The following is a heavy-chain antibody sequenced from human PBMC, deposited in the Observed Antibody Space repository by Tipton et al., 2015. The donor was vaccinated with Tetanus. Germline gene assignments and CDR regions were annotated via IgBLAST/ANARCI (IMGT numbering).Heavy chain of an antibody. CDR2: IFSGGST. CDR1: GFTFSSFG. V-gene: IGHV3-66*01. D-gene: IGHD4-17*01. Sequence: SLRLSCAASGFTFSSFGMTWVRQAPGKGLEWISVIFSGGSTYYADSVKGRFTISRDNSKNTLFLQMNSLRAEDTAMYYCARDRAGDYAAFDYWGQGTLVTVSS. J-gene: IGHJ4*02. CDR3: ARDRAGDYAAFDY.